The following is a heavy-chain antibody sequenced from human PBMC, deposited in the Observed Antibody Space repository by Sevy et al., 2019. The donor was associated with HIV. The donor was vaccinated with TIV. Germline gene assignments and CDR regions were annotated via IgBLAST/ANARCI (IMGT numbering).Heavy chain of an antibody. J-gene: IGHJ4*02. D-gene: IGHD1-26*01. Sequence: GGSLRLSCAASGFTFSSYAMHWVRQAPGKGLEWVAVISYDGSNKYYADSVKGRFTISRDNSKNTLYLQMNSLRAEDTAVYYCARDRSGSYPGPFDYWDQGTLVTVSS. CDR2: ISYDGSNK. CDR3: ARDRSGSYPGPFDY. CDR1: GFTFSSYA. V-gene: IGHV3-30*04.